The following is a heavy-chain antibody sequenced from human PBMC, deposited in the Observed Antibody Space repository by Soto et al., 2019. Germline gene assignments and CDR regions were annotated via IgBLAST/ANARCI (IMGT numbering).Heavy chain of an antibody. V-gene: IGHV3-49*03. D-gene: IGHD6-6*01. CDR3: TRGSSSHQRFNWFDP. CDR1: GFTFGDYA. CDR2: IRSKAYGGTT. J-gene: IGHJ5*02. Sequence: GGSLRLSCTASGFTFGDYAMSWFRQAPGKGLEWVGFIRSKAYGGTTEYAASVKGRFTISRDDSKSIAYLQMNSLKTEDTAVYYCTRGSSSHQRFNWFDPWGQGTLVTVSS.